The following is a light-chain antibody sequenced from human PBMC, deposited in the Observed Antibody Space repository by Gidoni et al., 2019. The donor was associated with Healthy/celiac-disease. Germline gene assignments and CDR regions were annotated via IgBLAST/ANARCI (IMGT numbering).Light chain of an antibody. CDR2: GAS. V-gene: IGKV3-20*01. CDR3: QQYGSSSWT. J-gene: IGKJ1*01. CDR1: QSVSSSY. Sequence: EIVLTQSPGTLSLSPGERATLSFRASQSVSSSYLAWYQQKPGQAPRLLIYGASSRATGTPDRFSGSGSGTDFTLTISRLEPEDFAVYYCQQYGSSSWTFGQGTKVEIK.